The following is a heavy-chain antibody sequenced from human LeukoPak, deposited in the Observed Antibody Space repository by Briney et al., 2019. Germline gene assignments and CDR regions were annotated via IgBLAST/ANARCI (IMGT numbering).Heavy chain of an antibody. J-gene: IGHJ5*02. CDR3: ARGQVVRGVPHLRWFDP. Sequence: TSETLSLTCAVYGGSFSGYYWSWIRQPPGKGLEWIGEINHSGSTNYNPSLKSRVTISVDTSKNQFSLKLSSVTAADTAVYYCARGQVVRGVPHLRWFDPWGQGTLVTVSS. V-gene: IGHV4-34*01. CDR1: GGSFSGYY. D-gene: IGHD3-10*01. CDR2: INHSGST.